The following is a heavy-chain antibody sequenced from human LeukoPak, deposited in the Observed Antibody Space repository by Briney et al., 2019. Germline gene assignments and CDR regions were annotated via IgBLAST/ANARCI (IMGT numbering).Heavy chain of an antibody. CDR1: GFTVITND. D-gene: IGHD3-16*01. Sequence: GGSLRHSCAASGFTVITNDMTWVRQAPGKGLQWVSVLYSDGNTKYADSVQGRFTISRDNSKNTLYLEMNSLSPDDTAVYYCARGVESLAANTLAYWGQGTLVTVSS. J-gene: IGHJ4*02. V-gene: IGHV3-53*01. CDR2: LYSDGNT. CDR3: ARGVESLAANTLAY.